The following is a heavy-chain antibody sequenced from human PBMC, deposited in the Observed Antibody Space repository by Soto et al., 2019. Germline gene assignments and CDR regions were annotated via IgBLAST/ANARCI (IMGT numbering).Heavy chain of an antibody. V-gene: IGHV3-74*01. CDR1: GFTFSRDW. CDR3: ARGALGNYYQDS. Sequence: PGGSLRLSCATSGFTFSRDWMHWVRQAPGKGLVWVSRINSGGTRTNYADYAMGRFTISRDNAKNTLYLQMNSLRAEDTAVYFCARGALGNYYQDSWGQGTPVTVSS. D-gene: IGHD3-10*01. J-gene: IGHJ4*02. CDR2: INSGGTRT.